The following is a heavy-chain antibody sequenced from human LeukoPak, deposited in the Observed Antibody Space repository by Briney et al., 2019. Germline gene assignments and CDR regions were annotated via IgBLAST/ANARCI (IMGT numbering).Heavy chain of an antibody. CDR1: GFTFSSYA. V-gene: IGHV3-23*01. Sequence: GGSLRLSCAASGFTFSSYAMSWVRQAPGKGLEWVSAISGSGGSTYYADSVKGRFTISRDNSKNTLYLQMNSLRAEDTAVYYCAKGGKLWFGELPFDYWGQGTLVTVSS. J-gene: IGHJ4*02. CDR2: ISGSGGST. D-gene: IGHD3-10*01. CDR3: AKGGKLWFGELPFDY.